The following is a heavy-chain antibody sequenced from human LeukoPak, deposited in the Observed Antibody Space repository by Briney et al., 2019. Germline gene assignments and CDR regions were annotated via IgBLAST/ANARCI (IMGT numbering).Heavy chain of an antibody. CDR3: ARSTEDYYYYMDV. Sequence: SETLSLTCAVYGGSFSGYYWNWIRQPPGKGLEWIGEINHSGSTNYNPSLKSRVTISVDTSKNQFSLKLSSVTAADTAVYYCARSTEDYYYYMDVWGKGTTVTVSS. D-gene: IGHD5/OR15-5a*01. J-gene: IGHJ6*03. V-gene: IGHV4-34*01. CDR2: INHSGST. CDR1: GGSFSGYY.